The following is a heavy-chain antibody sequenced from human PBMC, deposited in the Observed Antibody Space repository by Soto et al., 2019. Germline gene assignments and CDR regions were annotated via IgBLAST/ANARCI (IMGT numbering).Heavy chain of an antibody. J-gene: IGHJ6*02. CDR3: AAPRDEYGSGISWFTYGMDI. V-gene: IGHV3-23*01. CDR2: LDGAGGST. Sequence: GGSLRLSCLASGFTFSDFAMTWVRHVPGRGLEWVASLDGAGGSTYYAGSVRGRFSISRDNSQNTLFLQMKRLTVDDTAIYYCAAPRDEYGSGISWFTYGMDIWGQGTTVTVSS. D-gene: IGHD3-10*01. CDR1: GFTFSDFA.